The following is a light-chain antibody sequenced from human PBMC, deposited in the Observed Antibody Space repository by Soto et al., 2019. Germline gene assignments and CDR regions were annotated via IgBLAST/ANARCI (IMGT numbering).Light chain of an antibody. CDR1: QSVSSSY. CDR2: DAS. Sequence: EIVLTQSPGTLSLSPGERATLSCRASQSVSSSYLAWYQQKPGQAPRLLMYDASSRATGIPDRFSGSGSGTDFTLTISRLEPEDFAVYYCQQYGSSPLTFGGGTKVEIK. V-gene: IGKV3-20*01. J-gene: IGKJ4*01. CDR3: QQYGSSPLT.